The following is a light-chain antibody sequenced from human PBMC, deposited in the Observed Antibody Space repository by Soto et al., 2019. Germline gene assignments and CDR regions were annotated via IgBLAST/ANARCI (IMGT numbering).Light chain of an antibody. CDR2: AAS. CDR1: QGISSW. CDR3: QQANSFPLT. Sequence: DIQMTQSPSTLSGSVGYRFTITCRASQGISSWLEWYQQKPGKAPKLLIYAASSLQSGVPSRFRGSGSGTDFTLTISSLQPEDFETDYCQQANSFPLTFGGGTKVDIK. V-gene: IGKV1-12*01. J-gene: IGKJ4*01.